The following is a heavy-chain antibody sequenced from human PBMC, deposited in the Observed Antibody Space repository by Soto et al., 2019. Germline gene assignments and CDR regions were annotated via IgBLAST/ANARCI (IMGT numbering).Heavy chain of an antibody. CDR1: GFIFNSNG. V-gene: IGHV3-30*18. J-gene: IGHJ6*02. CDR2: ISDDGSKK. Sequence: GGSLRLSCAASGFIFNSNGMHWVRQAPGKGLEWVALISDDGSKKDYADSVKGRFTISRDNSKNTLYLQMNSLRVEDTAMYYCAKGTTGTTYYYGMDVWGQGTTVTVSS. D-gene: IGHD1-1*01. CDR3: AKGTTGTTYYYGMDV.